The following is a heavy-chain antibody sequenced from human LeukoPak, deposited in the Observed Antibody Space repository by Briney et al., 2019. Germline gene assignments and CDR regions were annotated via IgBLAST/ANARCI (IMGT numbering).Heavy chain of an antibody. V-gene: IGHV3-74*03. CDR1: GFTFSSAW. J-gene: IGHJ4*02. D-gene: IGHD1-26*01. CDR3: VRDRVGPDY. CDR2: ITDDATT. Sequence: GGSLRLSCAASGFTFSSAWMHWVRQAPGTGLVWVSRITDDATTTYADSVRGRFTISRDNTKNILYLQMNSLRAEDTAVYYCVRDRVGPDYWGQGTLVTVSS.